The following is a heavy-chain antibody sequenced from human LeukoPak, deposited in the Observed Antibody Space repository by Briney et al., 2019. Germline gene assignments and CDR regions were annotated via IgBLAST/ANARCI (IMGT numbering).Heavy chain of an antibody. CDR1: GGPISSYY. CDR3: ARDTYYYDSSGYYSNYYYMDV. J-gene: IGHJ6*03. D-gene: IGHD3-22*01. Sequence: SETLSLTCTVSGGPISSYYWSWIRQPAGKGLEWIGRIYTSGSTNYNPSLKSRVTMSVDTSKNQFSLKLSSVTAADTAVYYCARDTYYYDSSGYYSNYYYMDVWGKGTTVTVSS. CDR2: IYTSGST. V-gene: IGHV4-4*07.